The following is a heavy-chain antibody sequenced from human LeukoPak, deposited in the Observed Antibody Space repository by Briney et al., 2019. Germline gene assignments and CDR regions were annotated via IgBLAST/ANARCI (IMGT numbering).Heavy chain of an antibody. CDR1: GGSISSYY. J-gene: IGHJ4*02. Sequence: SETLSLTCTVSGGSISSYYWSWIRQPPGKGLGWIGYIYYSGSTNYNPSLKSRVTISVDTSKNQFSLKLSSVTAADTAVYYCARFMAATFDYWGQGTLVTVSS. CDR3: ARFMAATFDY. V-gene: IGHV4-59*01. D-gene: IGHD2-15*01. CDR2: IYYSGST.